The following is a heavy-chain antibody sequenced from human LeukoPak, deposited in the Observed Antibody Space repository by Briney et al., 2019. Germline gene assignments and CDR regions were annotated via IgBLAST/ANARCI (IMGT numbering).Heavy chain of an antibody. CDR2: IYPGDSDT. Sequence: GASLKISCQGSGFNFTSYWIGWVRQLRGKGLEWMGIIYPGDSDTRYSPSFQGQVTISADKSISTAYLQWSSLKASDTAMYYCARQVGDYTTDYWGQGTLVTVSS. V-gene: IGHV5-51*01. CDR1: GFNFTSYW. CDR3: ARQVGDYTTDY. J-gene: IGHJ4*02. D-gene: IGHD4-17*01.